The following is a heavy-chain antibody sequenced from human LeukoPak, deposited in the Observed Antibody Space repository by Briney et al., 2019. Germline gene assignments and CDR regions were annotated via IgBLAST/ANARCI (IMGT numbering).Heavy chain of an antibody. CDR2: TNWNGGRT. D-gene: IGHD4-17*01. CDR3: ARDYDYGVYPGY. Sequence: GGPLRLSCAASGFMFDDYGMSWVRQAPEKGREGVSDTNWNGGRTGYAHSVKGRFTISRDNAKNSLYLQMKSLRAEDTALYYCARDYDYGVYPGYWGQGTLVTVSS. J-gene: IGHJ4*02. V-gene: IGHV3-20*04. CDR1: GFMFDDYG.